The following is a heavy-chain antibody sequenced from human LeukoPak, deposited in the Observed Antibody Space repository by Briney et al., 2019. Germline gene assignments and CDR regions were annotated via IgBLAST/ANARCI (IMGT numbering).Heavy chain of an antibody. V-gene: IGHV1-2*06. CDR3: ARDPHYYYDSSGYHDY. CDR2: INPNSGGT. CDR1: GYTFTGYY. D-gene: IGHD3-22*01. J-gene: IGHJ4*02. Sequence: ASVKVSCKASGYTFTGYYMHWVRQAPGQGLEWMGRINPNSGGTNYAQKFQGRVTMTRDTSISTAYMELSRLRSDDTAVYYCARDPHYYYDSSGYHDYWGQGTLVTVSS.